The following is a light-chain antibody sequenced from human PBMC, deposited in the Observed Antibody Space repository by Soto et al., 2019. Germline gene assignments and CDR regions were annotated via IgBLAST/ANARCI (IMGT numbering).Light chain of an antibody. V-gene: IGKV3-11*01. CDR3: QQRNDWPWT. J-gene: IGKJ1*01. CDR1: QSISRY. Sequence: IVLTQSPGTLSLSPGERTTLSCRASQSISRYLAWYQQKPGQGPRLLISGASSRTTGIPDRFSGSGSGTDLTLTISSLEPEDFAVYFCQQRNDWPWTFGQGTKVDIK. CDR2: GAS.